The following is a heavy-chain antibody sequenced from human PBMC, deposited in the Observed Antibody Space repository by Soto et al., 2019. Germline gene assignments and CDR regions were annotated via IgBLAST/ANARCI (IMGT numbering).Heavy chain of an antibody. CDR2: INHSGST. D-gene: IGHD6-19*01. CDR3: ARVGASSGGNARGAFDI. CDR1: GGSFSGYY. Sequence: SETLSLTCAVYGGSFSGYYWSWIRQPPGKGLEWIGEINHSGSTNYNPSLKSRVTISVDTSKNQFSLKLSSVTAADTAVYYCARVGASSGGNARGAFDIGGKGTMVT. V-gene: IGHV4-34*01. J-gene: IGHJ3*02.